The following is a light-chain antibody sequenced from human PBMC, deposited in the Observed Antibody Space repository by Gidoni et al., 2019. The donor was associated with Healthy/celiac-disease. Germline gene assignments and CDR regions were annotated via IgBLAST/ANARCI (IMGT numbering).Light chain of an antibody. J-gene: IGKJ3*01. V-gene: IGKV1-5*03. CDR3: QQYNSYSVT. Sequence: DIQMTQSPSTLSASVGDRVTITCRASQRISSWLAWYQPKPGKAPKLLIYKASSLESGVPSRFSGSGSGTEFTLTISSLQPDDFATYYCQQYNSYSVTFGPGTKVDIK. CDR1: QRISSW. CDR2: KAS.